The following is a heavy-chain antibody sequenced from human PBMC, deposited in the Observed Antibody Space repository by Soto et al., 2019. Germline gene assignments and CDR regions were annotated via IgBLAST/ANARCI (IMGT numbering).Heavy chain of an antibody. CDR2: ISAYNGNT. CDR1: GYTFTSYG. J-gene: IGHJ4*02. V-gene: IGHV1-18*01. Sequence: ASVKVSCKASGYTFTSYGISWVRQAPGQGLEWMGWISAYNGNTNYAQKLQGRVTMTTDTSTSTAFMELRSLRSDDTAVYYCARVRDYYDSSGHYVDYWGQGTLVTVSS. D-gene: IGHD3-22*01. CDR3: ARVRDYYDSSGHYVDY.